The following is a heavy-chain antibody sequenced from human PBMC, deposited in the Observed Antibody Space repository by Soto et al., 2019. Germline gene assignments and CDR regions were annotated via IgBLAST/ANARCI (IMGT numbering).Heavy chain of an antibody. CDR2: IWYDGSNK. J-gene: IGHJ4*02. V-gene: IGHV3-33*01. CDR3: ARSGG. D-gene: IGHD6-19*01. Sequence: QVQLVESGEGWVKPGGPWSFSFPASGFPFVSYAMPWFRQAPGKGLEWVAVIWYDGSNKYYADSVKGRFTISRDNSKNMLYLQMNSLRAEDTAVYYCARSGGWGQGTLVTVSS. CDR1: GFPFVSYA.